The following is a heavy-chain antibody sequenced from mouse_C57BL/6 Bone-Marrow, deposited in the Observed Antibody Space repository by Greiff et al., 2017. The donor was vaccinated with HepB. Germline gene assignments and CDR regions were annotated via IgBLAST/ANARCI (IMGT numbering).Heavy chain of an antibody. J-gene: IGHJ4*01. CDR2: IYPGDGDT. CDR3: ARKGIYYGAMDY. Sequence: LVESGAELVKPGASVKISCKASGYAFSSYWMNWVKQRPGKGLEGIGQIYPGDGDTNYNGKFKGKATLTADKSSSTAYMQLSSLTSEDSAVYFCARKGIYYGAMDYWGQGTSVTVSS. D-gene: IGHD2-1*01. V-gene: IGHV1-80*01. CDR1: GYAFSSYW.